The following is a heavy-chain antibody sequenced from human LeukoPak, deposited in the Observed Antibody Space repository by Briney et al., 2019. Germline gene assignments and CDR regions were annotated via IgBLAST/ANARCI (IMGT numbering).Heavy chain of an antibody. Sequence: SETLSLTCTVSGGSISSSSYYWGWIRQPPGEGLEWIGSIYYSGGTYYNPSLKSRVTISVDTSTNQFSLKLSSVAAADTAVYYCARHVKGSGSNGFDPWGQGTLVTVSS. CDR3: ARHVKGSGSNGFDP. V-gene: IGHV4-39*01. CDR2: IYYSGGT. J-gene: IGHJ5*02. CDR1: GGSISSSSYY. D-gene: IGHD1-1*01.